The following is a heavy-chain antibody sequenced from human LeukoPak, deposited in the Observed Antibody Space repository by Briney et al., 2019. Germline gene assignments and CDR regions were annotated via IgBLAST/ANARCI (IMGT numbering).Heavy chain of an antibody. CDR3: ARDEYSSSGNYYFDY. V-gene: IGHV4-4*07. CDR2: IYTSGST. D-gene: IGHD6-6*01. J-gene: IGHJ4*02. CDR1: GGSISSYY. Sequence: SETLSLTCTVSGGSISSYYWSWIRQPAGKGLEWIGRIYTSGSTNYNLSLKSRVTMSVDTSKNQFSLKLSSVTAADTAVYYCARDEYSSSGNYYFDYWGQGTLVTVSS.